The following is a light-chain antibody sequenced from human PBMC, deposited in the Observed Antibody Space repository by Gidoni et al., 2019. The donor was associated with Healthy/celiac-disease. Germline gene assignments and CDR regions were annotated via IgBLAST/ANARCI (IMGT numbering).Light chain of an antibody. J-gene: IGKJ4*01. CDR2: AAS. CDR3: QQSYSTPLT. V-gene: IGKV1-39*01. Sequence: DIQKTHSPSSLSASVGDRVTITCRSSQSISSYLNWYQQKPGKAPKLLIYAASSLQSGVPSRFSGSGSGTDFTLTISSLQPEDFATYYCQQSYSTPLTFGGETKVEIK. CDR1: QSISSY.